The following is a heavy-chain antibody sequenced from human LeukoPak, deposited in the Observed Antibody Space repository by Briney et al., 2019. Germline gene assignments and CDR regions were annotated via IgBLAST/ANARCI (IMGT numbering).Heavy chain of an antibody. CDR1: GFTFSSYS. V-gene: IGHV3-48*01. D-gene: IGHD6-6*01. CDR2: ISSSSSTI. Sequence: PGGSLRLSCAASGFTFSSYSMNWVRQAPGKGLEWVSYISSSSSTIYYADSVKGRFTISRDNAKNSLYLQMNSLRAEDTAVYYCARDGSSSSLDAFDIWGQGTMVTVSS. J-gene: IGHJ3*02. CDR3: ARDGSSSSLDAFDI.